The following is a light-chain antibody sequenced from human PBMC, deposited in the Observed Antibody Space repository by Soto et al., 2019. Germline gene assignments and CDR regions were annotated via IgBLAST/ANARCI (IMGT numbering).Light chain of an antibody. V-gene: IGKV1-6*01. CDR1: QGIRTD. CDR2: AAS. CDR3: LQDYNSPWT. J-gene: IGKJ1*01. Sequence: IQMTQSPSTLSGSVGDRVSITCRASQGIRTDLGWYQQKPGKAPKLLIYAASSLQSGVPSRFSGSGSGTDFTLTISSLQPEDFATYYCLQDYNSPWTFGQGTKVDIK.